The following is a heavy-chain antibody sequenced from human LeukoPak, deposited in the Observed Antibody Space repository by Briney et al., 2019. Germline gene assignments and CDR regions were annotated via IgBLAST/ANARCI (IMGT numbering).Heavy chain of an antibody. V-gene: IGHV1-8*01. D-gene: IGHD5-24*01. CDR1: GYTFTSYD. CDR2: MNPNSGNT. CDR3: ARVVEMATNLNWFDP. Sequence: GASVTVSCKASGYTFTSYDINWVRQATGQGLEWMGWMNPNSGNTGYAQKFQGRVTLTRNTSISTAYMELSSLRSEDTAVYYCARVVEMATNLNWFDPWGQGTLVTVSS. J-gene: IGHJ5*02.